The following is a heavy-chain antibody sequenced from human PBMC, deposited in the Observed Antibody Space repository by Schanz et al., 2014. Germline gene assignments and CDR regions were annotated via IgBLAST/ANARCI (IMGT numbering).Heavy chain of an antibody. V-gene: IGHV3-23*01. J-gene: IGHJ4*02. CDR2: VSSRSDEI. CDR1: TFTFDHYA. D-gene: IGHD6-19*01. Sequence: EVQLLESGGGLVQPGGSLRLSCSASTFTFDHYAMTWVRQAPGKGLEWVAAVSSRSDEIKYADSVRGRFTISRDNSKNTLYLQMNSLRAEDTALYYCTKDKSQIAVAGLFDLWGQGTLVTVSS. CDR3: TKDKSQIAVAGLFDL.